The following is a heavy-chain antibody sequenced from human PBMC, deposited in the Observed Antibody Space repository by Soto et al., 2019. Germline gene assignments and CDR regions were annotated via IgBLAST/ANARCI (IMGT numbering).Heavy chain of an antibody. CDR3: AREYYYTMDV. V-gene: IGHV3-11*05. CDR2: IDSSTKYT. CDR1: GFTFRDYY. Sequence: QVQLVESGGGLVRPGGSPRLSCEASGFTFRDYYMTWFRQAPGKGLEWLSYIDSSTKYTNYADSVKGRFTISRDNAKNSLYLQMNSLRADDTAVYYCAREYYYTMDVWGQGTMVTVS. J-gene: IGHJ6*02.